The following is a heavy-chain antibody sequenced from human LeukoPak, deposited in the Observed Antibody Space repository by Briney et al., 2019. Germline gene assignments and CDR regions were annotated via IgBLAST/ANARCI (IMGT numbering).Heavy chain of an antibody. V-gene: IGHV3-73*01. CDR3: TSPGDRVDYYYMDV. CDR1: GFTFSGSA. D-gene: IGHD7-27*01. Sequence: GGSLRLSCAASGFTFSGSAMHWVRQASGKGLEWVGRIRSKANSYATAYAASVKGRFTIPRDDSKNTAYLQMNSLKTEDTAVYYCTSPGDRVDYYYMDVWGKGTTVTVSS. CDR2: IRSKANSYAT. J-gene: IGHJ6*03.